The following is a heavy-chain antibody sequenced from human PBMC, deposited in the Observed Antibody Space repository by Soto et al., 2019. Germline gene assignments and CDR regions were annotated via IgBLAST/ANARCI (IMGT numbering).Heavy chain of an antibody. Sequence: GASVKVSCKASGYTFTGYYMHWVRQAPGQGLEWMGLINPNSGGTNYAQKFQGRVTMTRETSISTAYMELSRLRSDDTDVYYCASSLAPKFQRIAAAGPYYYYGMYVWGQGTTGTVSS. CDR3: ASSLAPKFQRIAAAGPYYYYGMYV. CDR2: INPNSGGT. J-gene: IGHJ6*02. D-gene: IGHD6-13*01. CDR1: GYTFTGYY. V-gene: IGHV1-2*02.